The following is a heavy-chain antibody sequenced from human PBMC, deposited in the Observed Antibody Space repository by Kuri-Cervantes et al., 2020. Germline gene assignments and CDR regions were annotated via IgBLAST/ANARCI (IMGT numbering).Heavy chain of an antibody. V-gene: IGHV4-61*02. CDR3: ARGGEWELTTPGDDAFDI. CDR1: GGSISSGSYY. Sequence: SCTVSGGSISSGSYYWSWIRQPAGKGLEWIGRIYTSGSTNYNPSLKSRVTISVDTSKNQFSLKLSSVTAADTAVYYCARGGEWELTTPGDDAFDIWGQGTMVTVSS. D-gene: IGHD1-26*01. CDR2: IYTSGST. J-gene: IGHJ3*02.